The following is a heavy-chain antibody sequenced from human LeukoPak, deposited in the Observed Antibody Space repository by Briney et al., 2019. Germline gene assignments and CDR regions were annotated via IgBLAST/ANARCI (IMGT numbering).Heavy chain of an antibody. V-gene: IGHV4-39*01. CDR3: ARTSSGYSRSTKYYFDY. D-gene: IGHD3-22*01. CDR1: GGSISSSSYY. J-gene: IGHJ4*02. Sequence: SGTLSLTCTVSGGSISSSSYYWGWIRQPPGKGLEWIGSIYYSGSTYYNPSLKSRVTISVDTSKNQFSLKLSSVTAADTAVYYCARTSSGYSRSTKYYFDYWGQGTLVTVSS. CDR2: IYYSGST.